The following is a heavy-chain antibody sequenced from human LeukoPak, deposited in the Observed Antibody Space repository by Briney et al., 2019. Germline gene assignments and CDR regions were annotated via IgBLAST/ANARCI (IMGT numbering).Heavy chain of an antibody. CDR1: GGTFSSYA. D-gene: IGHD2-2*01. Sequence: SVKVSCKASGGTFSSYAISWVRQAPGQGLEWMGRIIPIFGIANYAQKFRGRVTITADKSTSTAYMELSSLRSEDTAVYYCVRDSDVVVPAASTGYWLDPWGQGTLVTVSS. CDR3: VRDSDVVVPAASTGYWLDP. J-gene: IGHJ5*02. CDR2: IIPIFGIA. V-gene: IGHV1-69*04.